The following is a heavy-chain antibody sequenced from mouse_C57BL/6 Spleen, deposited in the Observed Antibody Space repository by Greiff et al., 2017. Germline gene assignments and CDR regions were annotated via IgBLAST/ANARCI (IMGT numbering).Heavy chain of an antibody. D-gene: IGHD2-3*01. Sequence: EVHLVESGGGLVKPGGSLKLSCAASGFTFSSYAMSWVRQTPEKRLEWVATISDGGSYTYYPDNVKGRFTISRDNAKNNLYLQMSHLKSEDTAMYYCARDPYDGYPGYWGQGTTLTVSS. J-gene: IGHJ2*01. CDR3: ARDPYDGYPGY. CDR1: GFTFSSYA. V-gene: IGHV5-4*01. CDR2: ISDGGSYT.